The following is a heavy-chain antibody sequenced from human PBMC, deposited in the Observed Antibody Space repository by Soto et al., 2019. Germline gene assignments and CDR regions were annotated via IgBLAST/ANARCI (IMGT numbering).Heavy chain of an antibody. Sequence: QVHLEQWGAGLLNPSETLSLTCAVYGGSLSDYYWSWVRQSPGKGLEWIGEINHSGTTNYNPSLKTRVTRSADTSKHQFSLRLSSVTAADSAVYYCASYHYLDLWTGSRHYMDVWGRGTTVTVSS. CDR2: INHSGTT. J-gene: IGHJ6*03. D-gene: IGHD3-9*01. CDR3: ASYHYLDLWTGSRHYMDV. V-gene: IGHV4-34*01. CDR1: GGSLSDYY.